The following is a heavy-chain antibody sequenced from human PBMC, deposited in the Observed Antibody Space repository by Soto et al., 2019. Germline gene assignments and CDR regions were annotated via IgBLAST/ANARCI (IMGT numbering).Heavy chain of an antibody. CDR3: TTSGKYYYYYGMDV. CDR2: IRSKANSYAT. D-gene: IGHD1-26*01. Sequence: GGSLRLSCAASGLTFSGSAMHWVRQASGKGLEWVGRIRSKANSYATAYAASVKGRFTISRDDSKNTAYLQMNSLKTEDTAVYYCTTSGKYYYYYGMDVWGQGTTVTVSS. V-gene: IGHV3-73*01. J-gene: IGHJ6*02. CDR1: GLTFSGSA.